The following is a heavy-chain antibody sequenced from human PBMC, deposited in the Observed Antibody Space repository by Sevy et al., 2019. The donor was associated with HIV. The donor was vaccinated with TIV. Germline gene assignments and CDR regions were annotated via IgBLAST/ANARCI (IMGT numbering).Heavy chain of an antibody. Sequence: GGSLRLSCLASGFKFSDYYMAWIRQVPGKGLEWVSYSDFSGNNIYNVDSVEGRFTLSRDNAENSLYLQMNSLTAEDTAVYYCAGFYDFLSGSRPPHYDYAVDFWGQGTTVTVSS. CDR1: GFKFSDYY. CDR3: AGFYDFLSGSRPPHYDYAVDF. CDR2: SDFSGNNI. V-gene: IGHV3-11*01. J-gene: IGHJ6*01. D-gene: IGHD3-3*01.